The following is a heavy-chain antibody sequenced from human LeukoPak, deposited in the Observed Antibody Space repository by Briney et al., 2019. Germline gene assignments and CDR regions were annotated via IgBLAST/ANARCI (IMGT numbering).Heavy chain of an antibody. CDR2: INPNSGGT. J-gene: IGHJ5*02. CDR3: ARDLSAAHPAAMMGAWFDP. V-gene: IGHV1-2*02. Sequence: GASVKVSCKASGYTFTGYYMHWVRQAPGQGLEWMGWINPNSGGTNYAQKFQGRVTMTRDTSISTAYMELSRLRSDDTAVYYCARDLSAAHPAAMMGAWFDPWGQGTLVTVSS. D-gene: IGHD2-2*01. CDR1: GYTFTGYY.